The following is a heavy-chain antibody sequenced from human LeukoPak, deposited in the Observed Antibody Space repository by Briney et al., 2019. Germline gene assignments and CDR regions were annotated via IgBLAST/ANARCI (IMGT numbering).Heavy chain of an antibody. J-gene: IGHJ4*02. Sequence: PSETLSLTCTVSGDSISNYYWSWIRQPPGKGLEWIGYIHYSGSTNYNPSLKSRVTISVDTSKNQFSLKVSSVTAADTAVYFCARARYSGYVFDYWGRGTLVTVSS. CDR2: IHYSGST. CDR1: GDSISNYY. D-gene: IGHD5-12*01. CDR3: ARARYSGYVFDY. V-gene: IGHV4-59*01.